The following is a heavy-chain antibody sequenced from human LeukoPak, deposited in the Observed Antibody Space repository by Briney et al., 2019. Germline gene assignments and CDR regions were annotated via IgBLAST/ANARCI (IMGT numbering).Heavy chain of an antibody. CDR2: IYYSGST. CDR1: GGSISSYY. CDR3: AREVSSSWYVYWFDH. D-gene: IGHD6-13*01. J-gene: IGHJ5*02. V-gene: IGHV4-59*01. Sequence: SETLSLTCTVSGGSISSYYWSWIRQPPGKGLEWMGYIYYSGSTNYNPSLKRRVTISVVTSKNQFSLKLSSVTAADTAVYYCAREVSSSWYVYWFDHWGQGTLVTVSS.